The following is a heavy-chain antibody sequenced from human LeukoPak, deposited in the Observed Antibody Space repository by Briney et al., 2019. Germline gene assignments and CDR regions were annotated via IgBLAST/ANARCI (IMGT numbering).Heavy chain of an antibody. CDR2: IIPIFGTA. CDR1: GYTFTSYG. J-gene: IGHJ6*03. Sequence: GASVKVSCKASGYTFTSYGISWVRQAPGQGLEWMGGIIPIFGTANYAQKFQGRVTITTDESTSTAYMELSSLRSEDTAVYYCANLLGGPPNSQIFGPHDMDVWGKGTTVTVSS. D-gene: IGHD4-23*01. V-gene: IGHV1-69*05. CDR3: ANLLGGPPNSQIFGPHDMDV.